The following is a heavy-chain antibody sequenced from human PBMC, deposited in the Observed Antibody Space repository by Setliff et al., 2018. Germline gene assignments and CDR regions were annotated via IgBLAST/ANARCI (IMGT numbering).Heavy chain of an antibody. CDR3: ARHRAVAGAYYFDF. V-gene: IGHV4-38-2*01. CDR1: VYSISRDCH. J-gene: IGHJ4*02. CDR2: IYYSGNT. D-gene: IGHD6-19*01. Sequence: SETLSLTCAVSVYSISRDCHWGWIRQPPGKGLEWIGSIYYSGNTYYNASLKGRVTISGDTSKNQFSLKLTAVNAADTAIYYCARHRAVAGAYYFDFWGQGTLVTVSS.